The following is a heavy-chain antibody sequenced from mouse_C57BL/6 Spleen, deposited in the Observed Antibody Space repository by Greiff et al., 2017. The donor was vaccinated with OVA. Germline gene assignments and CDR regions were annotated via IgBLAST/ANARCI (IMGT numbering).Heavy chain of an antibody. Sequence: QVQLQQSGPELVKPGASVKISCKASGYAFSSSWMNWVKQRPGKGLEWIGRIYPGDGDTNYNGKFKGKATLTADKSSSTAYMQLSSLTSEDSAVYFCARSGTAQASAYYYAMDYWGQGTSVTVSS. D-gene: IGHD3-2*02. V-gene: IGHV1-82*01. CDR3: ARSGTAQASAYYYAMDY. CDR2: IYPGDGDT. J-gene: IGHJ4*01. CDR1: GYAFSSSW.